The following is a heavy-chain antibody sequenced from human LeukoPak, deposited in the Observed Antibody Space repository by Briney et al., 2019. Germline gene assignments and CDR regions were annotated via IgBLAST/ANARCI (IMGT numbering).Heavy chain of an antibody. CDR3: ARGGYSGYDLDY. Sequence: PETLSLTCTVSGGSISSYYWSWIRQPPGKGLEWIGYIYYSGSTNYNPSLKSRVTISVDTSKNQFSLKLSSVTAADTAVYYCARGGYSGYDLDYWGQGTLVTVSS. V-gene: IGHV4-59*01. D-gene: IGHD5-12*01. CDR1: GGSISSYY. CDR2: IYYSGST. J-gene: IGHJ4*02.